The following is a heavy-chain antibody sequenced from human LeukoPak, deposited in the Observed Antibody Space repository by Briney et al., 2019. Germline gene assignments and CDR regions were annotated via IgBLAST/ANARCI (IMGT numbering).Heavy chain of an antibody. J-gene: IGHJ5*02. V-gene: IGHV3-21*01. CDR3: ARVFGQQLAFDP. CDR2: ISSSSSYI. Sequence: GGSLRLSCAASGFTFSSYSMNWDRQAPGKGVEWGSSISSSSSYIYCADSVKGRFTISRDNAKNSLYLQMNSLRAEDTAVYCCARVFGQQLAFDPWGQGTLVTVSS. D-gene: IGHD6-13*01. CDR1: GFTFSSYS.